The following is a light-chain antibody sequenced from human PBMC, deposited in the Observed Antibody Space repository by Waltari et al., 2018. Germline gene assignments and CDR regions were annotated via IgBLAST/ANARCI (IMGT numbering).Light chain of an antibody. CDR3: ETGGHGTWV. Sequence: QLVVTQSPSASAPLGASVKLTCTLSSGHSSNVIAWLQQRPEKGPGYLMKVNSDGTNSKADEIPVRFAVSSSGAVHYLSISSLPSADEADYYCETGGHGTWVFGGGTKLTVL. V-gene: IGLV4-69*01. CDR2: VNSDGTN. J-gene: IGLJ3*02. CDR1: SGHSSNV.